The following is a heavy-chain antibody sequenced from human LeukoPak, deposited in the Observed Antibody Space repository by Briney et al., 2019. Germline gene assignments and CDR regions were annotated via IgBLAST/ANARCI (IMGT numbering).Heavy chain of an antibody. V-gene: IGHV3-11*01. CDR1: GFTFSDYY. Sequence: GGSLRLSCAASGFTFSDYYMSWIRQALGKGLEWVSYISSSGSTIYYADSVKGRFTISRDNAKTSLYLQMNSLRAEDTAVYYCARERGELPFDYWGQGTLVTVSS. D-gene: IGHD1-26*01. CDR3: ARERGELPFDY. CDR2: ISSSGSTI. J-gene: IGHJ4*02.